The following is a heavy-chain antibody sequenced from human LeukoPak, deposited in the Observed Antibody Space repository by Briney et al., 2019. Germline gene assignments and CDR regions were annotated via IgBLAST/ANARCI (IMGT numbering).Heavy chain of an antibody. J-gene: IGHJ4*02. CDR1: GYKFTDYS. CDR3: ARLRGGYDSADY. D-gene: IGHD5-12*01. V-gene: IGHV1-2*02. CDR2: IHPESGGT. Sequence: ASVKVSCKASGYKFTDYSMHWVRQAPGRGPEWMGWIHPESGGTNSAPEFQGRVTMTRDTSISTVYMELSRLGSDVTAVYYCARLRGGYDSADYWGQGTLVTVSS.